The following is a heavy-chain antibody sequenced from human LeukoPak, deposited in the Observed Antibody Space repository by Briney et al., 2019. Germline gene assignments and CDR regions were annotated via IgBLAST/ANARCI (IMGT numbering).Heavy chain of an antibody. CDR1: GFTFSSYE. CDR3: ARDSRLLDGPCYFDY. V-gene: IGHV3-48*03. Sequence: GGSLRLSCAASGFTFSSYEMNWVRQAPGKGLEWVSYISSSGSTIYYADSVKGRFTISRDNAKNSLYLQMNSLRAEDTAVYYCARDSRLLDGPCYFDYWGQGTLVTVSS. J-gene: IGHJ4*02. D-gene: IGHD2-2*01. CDR2: ISSSGSTI.